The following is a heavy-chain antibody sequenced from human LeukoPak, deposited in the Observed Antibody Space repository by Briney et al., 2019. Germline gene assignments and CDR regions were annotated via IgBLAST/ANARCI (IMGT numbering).Heavy chain of an antibody. J-gene: IGHJ4*02. CDR1: GGTFSSYA. CDR3: ASGGVVIQSSTYFDY. CDR2: IIPIFGTA. Sequence: SVKVSCKASGGTFSSYAISWVRQAPGLGLEWMGGIIPIFGTANYAQKFQGRVTITADESTSTAYMELSSLRSEDTAVYYCASGGVVIQSSTYFDYWGQGTLVTVSS. V-gene: IGHV1-69*13. D-gene: IGHD3-3*01.